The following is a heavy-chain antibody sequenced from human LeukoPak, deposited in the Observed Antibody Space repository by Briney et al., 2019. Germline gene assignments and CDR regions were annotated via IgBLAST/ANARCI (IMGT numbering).Heavy chain of an antibody. CDR2: ISSSSSYT. J-gene: IGHJ6*04. CDR3: ARDGSGPYYYYGMDV. Sequence: GRSLRLSCAASGFICSYYYMSWIRQAPGKGLEWVSYISSSSSYTNYADSVKGRFTISRDNAKNSLYLQMNSLRAEDTAVYYCARDGSGPYYYYGMDVWGKGTTVTVSS. D-gene: IGHD3-10*01. CDR1: GFICSYYY. V-gene: IGHV3-11*06.